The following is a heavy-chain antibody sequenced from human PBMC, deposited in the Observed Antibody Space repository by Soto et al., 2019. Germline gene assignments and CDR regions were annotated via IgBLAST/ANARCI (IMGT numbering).Heavy chain of an antibody. J-gene: IGHJ4*02. D-gene: IGHD3-9*01. CDR3: TRALLKSLDY. CDR1: GASISTSDW. Sequence: PSETLSLTSAVSGASISTSDWWSWVRQSPAKGLEWIGEIHYSGTTNYYPSLMSRVTISLDKSKNQFSLNLNSVTAADTAMYYCTRALLKSLDYWGQGTLVTVSS. V-gene: IGHV4-4*02. CDR2: IHYSGTT.